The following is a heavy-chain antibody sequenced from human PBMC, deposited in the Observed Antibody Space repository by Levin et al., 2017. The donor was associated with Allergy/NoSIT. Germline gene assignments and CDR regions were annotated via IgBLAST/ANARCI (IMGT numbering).Heavy chain of an antibody. CDR1: GGSLPNYY. V-gene: IGHV4-59*01. Sequence: SQTLSLPCPVSGGSLPNYYWSWIRQPPGKGLEWIGYIYYTGSTNYNPSLRSRVTISVDTSKNQLSLKLSSVTAADTAVYYCARELNDGGFDIWGQGTMVTASS. D-gene: IGHD4-23*01. J-gene: IGHJ3*02. CDR3: ARELNDGGFDI. CDR2: IYYTGST.